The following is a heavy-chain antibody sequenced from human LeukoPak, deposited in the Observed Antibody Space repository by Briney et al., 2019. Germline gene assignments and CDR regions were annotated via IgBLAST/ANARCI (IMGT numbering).Heavy chain of an antibody. CDR3: AENKHYGSGSSDY. CDR2: INSDGSST. J-gene: IGHJ4*02. D-gene: IGHD3-10*01. Sequence: PGGSLRLSCAASGFTFSSYWMHWVRQAPGKGLVWVSRINSDGSSTTYADSVNGRFTISRDNAKNTLYLQMNSLRAEDTAVYYCAENKHYGSGSSDYWGQGTLVTVSS. CDR1: GFTFSSYW. V-gene: IGHV3-74*01.